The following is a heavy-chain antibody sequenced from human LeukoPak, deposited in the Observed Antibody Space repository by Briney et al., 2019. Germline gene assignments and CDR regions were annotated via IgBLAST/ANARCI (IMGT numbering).Heavy chain of an antibody. D-gene: IGHD3-10*01. CDR2: ISYDGSNK. Sequence: GGSLRLSCAASGFTFSSYAMHWVRQAPGKGLEWVAVISYDGSNKYYADSVKGRFTIYRDNPKNTLYLQMNSLRVEDTAVYYCVYYESGTYSYFDYWGQGTLVTVSS. J-gene: IGHJ4*02. CDR3: VYYESGTYSYFDY. V-gene: IGHV3-30*04. CDR1: GFTFSSYA.